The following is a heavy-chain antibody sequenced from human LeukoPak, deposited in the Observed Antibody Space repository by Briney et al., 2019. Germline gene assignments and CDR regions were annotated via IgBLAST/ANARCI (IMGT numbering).Heavy chain of an antibody. CDR1: GFAFSNDW. Sequence: GGSLTLSCATSGFAFSNDWMTWVRQAPGKGLEWVANINEHGFETYYVDSLRGRFTISRDNAKNSLYLQMNTLTGEDTALYYCARSRAWTALDIWGQGTLVTVSS. V-gene: IGHV3-7*01. CDR2: INEHGFET. D-gene: IGHD1-1*01. CDR3: ARSRAWTALDI. J-gene: IGHJ4*02.